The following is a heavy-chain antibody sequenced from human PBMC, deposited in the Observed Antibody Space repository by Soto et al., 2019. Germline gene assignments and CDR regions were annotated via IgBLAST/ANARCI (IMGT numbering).Heavy chain of an antibody. D-gene: IGHD6-13*01. V-gene: IGHV1-69*06. CDR3: ARGPPGSSSWYWYFDL. J-gene: IGHJ2*01. CDR1: GGTFSSYA. Sequence: QVQLVQSGAEAKKPGSSVKVSCKTSGGTFSSYAISWVRQAPGQGLEWMGGIVPLFRTTNYAQKFQGRVTITADTSTYTVYMELSGLRSGDTAVYYCARGPPGSSSWYWYFDLWGRGTLVSVSS. CDR2: IVPLFRTT.